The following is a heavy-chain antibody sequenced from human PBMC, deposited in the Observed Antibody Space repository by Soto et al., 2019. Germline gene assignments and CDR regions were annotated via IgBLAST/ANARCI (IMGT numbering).Heavy chain of an antibody. CDR1: GGSISSYY. D-gene: IGHD4-17*01. CDR2: IYYSGST. V-gene: IGHV4-59*08. J-gene: IGHJ4*02. CDR3: ARRYGPGFDY. Sequence: AESLSLTCTDSGGSISSYYWRWIRQPPGKGLEWIGYIYYSGSTNYNPSLKSRVTISVDTSKNQFSLKLSSVTAADTAVYYCARRYGPGFDYWGQGTLVTVS.